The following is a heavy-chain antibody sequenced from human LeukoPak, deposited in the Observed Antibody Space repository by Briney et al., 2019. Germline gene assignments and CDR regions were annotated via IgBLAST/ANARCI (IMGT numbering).Heavy chain of an antibody. CDR3: ARDRGGTWIQLWSLAYFDY. D-gene: IGHD5-18*01. Sequence: ASVKVSCKASGYTFTSYYMHWVRQAPGQGLEWMGLINPSGGSTSYAQKFQGRVTMTRDTSTSTVYMELSSLRSDDTAVYYCARDRGGTWIQLWSLAYFDYWGQGTLVTVSS. CDR1: GYTFTSYY. CDR2: INPSGGST. J-gene: IGHJ4*02. V-gene: IGHV1-46*01.